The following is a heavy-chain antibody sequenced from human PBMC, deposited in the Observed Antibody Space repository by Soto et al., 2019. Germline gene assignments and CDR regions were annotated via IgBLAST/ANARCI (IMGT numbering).Heavy chain of an antibody. V-gene: IGHV3-7*03. CDR2: IKQDGREK. CDR3: VRDRGAFDL. Sequence: EVQLVESGGTVVQPGGSLRLSCAASGFTFNYYYMTWVRQAPGKGLEWVASIKQDGREKNYVDSLKGRLTISRDNAKNSLFLQMNILSVEDTAIYYCVRDRGAFDLWGQGTMVVVSS. J-gene: IGHJ3*01. CDR1: GFTFNYYY.